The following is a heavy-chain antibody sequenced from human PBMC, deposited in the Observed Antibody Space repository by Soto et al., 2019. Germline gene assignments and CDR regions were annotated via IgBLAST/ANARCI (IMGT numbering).Heavy chain of an antibody. CDR3: ARIQAGYYYGSGNYYYYGMDV. D-gene: IGHD3-10*01. CDR1: GFSLSTSGMC. CDR2: IDWDDDK. V-gene: IGHV2-70*01. Sequence: SGPTLVNPTQTLTLTCTFSGFSLSTSGMCVSWIRQPPGKALEWLALIDWDDDKYYSTSLKTRLTISKDTSKNQVVLTMTNMEPVDTATYYCARIQAGYYYGSGNYYYYGMDVWGQGTTVTLSS. J-gene: IGHJ6*02.